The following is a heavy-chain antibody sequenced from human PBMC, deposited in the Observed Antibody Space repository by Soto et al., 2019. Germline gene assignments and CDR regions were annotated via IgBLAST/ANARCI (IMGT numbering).Heavy chain of an antibody. CDR1: GGSIYRSGYY. J-gene: IGHJ4*02. Sequence: SETLSLTCTVSGGSIYRSGYYWDWIRQPPGRGLEWIGNIDYNGVTYSNPSLKSRVTISRDTSKNQFSLKLTSVTAADTALYYCGKVLVGATGHTDSDSWGPGTLVTVSS. V-gene: IGHV4-39*01. CDR3: GKVLVGATGHTDSDS. CDR2: IDYNGVT. D-gene: IGHD2-15*01.